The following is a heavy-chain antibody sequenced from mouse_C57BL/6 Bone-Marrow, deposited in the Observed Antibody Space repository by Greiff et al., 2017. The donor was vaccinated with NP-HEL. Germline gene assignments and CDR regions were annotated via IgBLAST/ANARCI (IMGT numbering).Heavy chain of an antibody. J-gene: IGHJ3*01. CDR2: IYPGDGDT. CDR1: GYAFSSYW. V-gene: IGHV1-80*01. Sequence: VQLQQSGAELVKPGASVKISCKASGYAFSSYWMNWVKQRPGKGLEWIGQIYPGDGDTNYTGKFKGQATLTADKSSSTAYMQLSSLTSEDSAVYFCARPPHYYGSSYWFADWGQGTLVTVSA. D-gene: IGHD1-1*01. CDR3: ARPPHYYGSSYWFAD.